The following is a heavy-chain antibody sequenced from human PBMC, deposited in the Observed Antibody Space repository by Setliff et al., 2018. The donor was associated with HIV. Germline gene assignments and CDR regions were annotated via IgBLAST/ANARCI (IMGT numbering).Heavy chain of an antibody. CDR3: ATFYKLTGTTSFDF. V-gene: IGHV1-24*01. CDR2: FDPENGET. CDR1: GYSLTELS. Sequence: GASVKVSCKVSGYSLTELSIHWVRQPPGQGLEWMGGFDPENGETIYSEKFQDRVTMTRDKSADTTYMEVSRLRSEDTATYYCATFYKLTGTTSFDFWGQGTLVTSPQ. D-gene: IGHD1-7*01. J-gene: IGHJ4*02.